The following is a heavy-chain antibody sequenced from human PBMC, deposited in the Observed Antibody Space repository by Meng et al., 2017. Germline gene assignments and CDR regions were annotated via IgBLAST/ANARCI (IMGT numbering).Heavy chain of an antibody. CDR1: GFTFSSYA. J-gene: IGHJ4*02. D-gene: IGHD3-10*01. CDR3: AGGLMVNDY. CDR2: ISYDGSNK. V-gene: IGHV3-30*01. Sequence: QVQLVEFGGGVVQPGRSLRLSCAASGFTFSSYAMHWVRQAPGKGLEWVAVISYDGSNKYYADSVKGRFTISRDNSKNTLYLQMNSLRAEDTAVYYCAGGLMVNDYWGQGTLVTVSS.